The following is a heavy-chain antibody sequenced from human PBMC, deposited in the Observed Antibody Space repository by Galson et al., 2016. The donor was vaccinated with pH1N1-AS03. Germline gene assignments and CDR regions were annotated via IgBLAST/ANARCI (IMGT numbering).Heavy chain of an antibody. V-gene: IGHV2-5*02. Sequence: PALVKPTQTLTLTCTPSGFSLSTSGVGVGWIRQPPGKALEWLALIYWDDDKHYSPSLKSRLTITEDTSKNQVVLTMTNMDPVDTATYYCAHFLYGDYATWFDPWGQGTLVTVSS. J-gene: IGHJ5*02. CDR1: GFSLSTSGVG. CDR2: IYWDDDK. D-gene: IGHD4-17*01. CDR3: AHFLYGDYATWFDP.